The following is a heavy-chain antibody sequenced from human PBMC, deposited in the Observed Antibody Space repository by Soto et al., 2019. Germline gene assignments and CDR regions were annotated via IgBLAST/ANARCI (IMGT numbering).Heavy chain of an antibody. J-gene: IGHJ4*02. CDR1: GFTFSSCA. D-gene: IGHD3-22*01. Sequence: SGGSLRLSCAASGFTFSSCAMSWVRQAPGKGLEWVSAISGSGGSTYYADSVKGRFTISRDNSKNTLYLQMNSLRAEDTAVYYCASGTYYYDSSGYAGFDYWGQGTLVTVSS. CDR3: ASGTYYYDSSGYAGFDY. CDR2: ISGSGGST. V-gene: IGHV3-23*01.